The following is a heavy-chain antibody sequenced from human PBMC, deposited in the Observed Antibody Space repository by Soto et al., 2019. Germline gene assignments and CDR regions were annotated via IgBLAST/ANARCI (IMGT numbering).Heavy chain of an antibody. CDR2: ISGSGGST. D-gene: IGHD6-19*01. V-gene: IGHV3-23*01. CDR3: AKDHVGAGAGIYGVGDLDY. J-gene: IGHJ4*02. Sequence: EVQLLESGGGLVQPEGSLRLSCAASGFTFSSYAMNWVRQAPGKGLEWVSTISGSGGSTYYADSVKGRFTNSRDNSNNTLYLQLSSRRAEDTAVYYCAKDHVGAGAGIYGVGDLDYWGQGTLVAVSS. CDR1: GFTFSSYA.